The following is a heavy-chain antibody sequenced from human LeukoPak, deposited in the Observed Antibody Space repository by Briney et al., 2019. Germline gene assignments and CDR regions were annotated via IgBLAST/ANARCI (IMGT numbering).Heavy chain of an antibody. V-gene: IGHV4-59*01. J-gene: IGHJ3*02. CDR3: ARGKGLPQAFDI. Sequence: PSETLSLTCTVSGGSISSFYWSWIRQPPGKGLEYIGYISYSGTTSYNPSLKSRVTISVDTSKNQFSLKLTSVTAADTAVYYCARGKGLPQAFDIWGQGTMVTVSS. CDR1: GGSISSFY. CDR2: ISYSGTT. D-gene: IGHD5/OR15-5a*01.